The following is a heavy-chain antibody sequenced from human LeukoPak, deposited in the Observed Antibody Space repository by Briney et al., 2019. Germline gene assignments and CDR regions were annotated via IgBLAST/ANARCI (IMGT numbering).Heavy chain of an antibody. V-gene: IGHV4-61*02. CDR1: GGSISSGTYY. CDR3: AIERRLGDSSGYYYGAIDY. CDR2: FYTSEST. J-gene: IGHJ4*02. Sequence: SQTLSLTCTVSGGSISSGTYYWNWIRQPAGKGLEWIGRFYTSESTNYNPPLKSRFTISLHTSKNQFSLKLSSVTAADTAVYYCAIERRLGDSSGYYYGAIDYWGQGTLVTVSS. D-gene: IGHD3-22*01.